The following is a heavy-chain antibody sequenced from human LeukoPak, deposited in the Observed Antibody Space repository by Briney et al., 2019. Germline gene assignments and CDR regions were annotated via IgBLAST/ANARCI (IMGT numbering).Heavy chain of an antibody. CDR3: ARAGCGAGNYYYYGMDV. J-gene: IGHJ6*02. V-gene: IGHV3-33*01. CDR2: IWYDGSDK. Sequence: GGSLRLSCAASGFTFSTFAVHWVRQAPGKGLEWVAVIWYDGSDKYYADSVKGRFTISRDNSKNTLYLQMNSLRAEDTAVYYCARAGCGAGNYYYYGMDVWGQGTAVTVSS. D-gene: IGHD2-15*01. CDR1: GFTFSTFA.